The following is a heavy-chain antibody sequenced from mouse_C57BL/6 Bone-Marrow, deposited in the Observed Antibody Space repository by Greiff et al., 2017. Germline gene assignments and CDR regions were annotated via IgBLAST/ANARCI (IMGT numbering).Heavy chain of an antibody. V-gene: IGHV5-15*01. J-gene: IGHJ1*03. D-gene: IGHD3-3*01. CDR3: ARRGWVHWYCDG. Sequence: EVKLMESGGGLVQPGGSLKLSCAASGFTFSDYGMAWVRQAPRKGPEWVAFISNLAYSIYYADTVTGRFTLSRENAKNTRYLEMSSLRSEDTAMYYCARRGWVHWYCDGWGTGTTVTVSS. CDR2: ISNLAYSI. CDR1: GFTFSDYG.